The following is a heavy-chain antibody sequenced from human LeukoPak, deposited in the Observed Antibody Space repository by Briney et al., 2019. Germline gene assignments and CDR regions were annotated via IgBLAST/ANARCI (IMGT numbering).Heavy chain of an antibody. CDR1: GGSISSYY. CDR3: ARRYSSSWYEAFDI. Sequence: SETLSLTCTVSGGSISSYYWSWIRQPPGKGLEWIGYIFHSGSTNYNPSLKSRVTISVDTSKNQFSLKLSSVTAADTAVYYCARRYSSSWYEAFDIWGQGTMVTVSS. V-gene: IGHV4-59*08. CDR2: IFHSGST. D-gene: IGHD6-13*01. J-gene: IGHJ3*02.